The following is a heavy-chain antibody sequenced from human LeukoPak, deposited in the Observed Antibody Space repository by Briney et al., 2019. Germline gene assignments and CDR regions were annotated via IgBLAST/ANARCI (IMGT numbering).Heavy chain of an antibody. CDR2: ISSSSSYI. CDR1: GFTFSSYS. CDR3: ARDFSGGTVTTPIDY. D-gene: IGHD4-17*01. V-gene: IGHV3-21*01. Sequence: KPGGSLRLPCAASGFTFSSYSMNWVRQAPGKGLEWVSSISSSSSYIYYADSVKGRFTISRDNAKNSLYLQMNSLRAEDTAVYYCARDFSGGTVTTPIDYWGQGTLVTVSS. J-gene: IGHJ4*02.